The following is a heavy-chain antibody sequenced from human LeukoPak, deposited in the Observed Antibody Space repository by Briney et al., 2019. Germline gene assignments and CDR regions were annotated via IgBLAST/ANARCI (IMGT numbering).Heavy chain of an antibody. CDR3: TRYNNDHFDY. D-gene: IGHD1-14*01. CDR2: IAYDGSRA. Sequence: GGSLRLSCAGSGFTFGGYGMHWFRQTPGKRLEWVAVIAYDGSRAFYADSVKGRFTISRDNSKNTMSVQMDDLRAEDTAVYYCTRYNNDHFDYWGQGTLVTVSS. CDR1: GFTFGGYG. J-gene: IGHJ4*02. V-gene: IGHV3-33*01.